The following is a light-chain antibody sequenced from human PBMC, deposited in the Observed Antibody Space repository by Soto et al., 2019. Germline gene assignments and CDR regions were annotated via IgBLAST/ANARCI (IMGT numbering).Light chain of an antibody. J-gene: IGKJ1*01. CDR2: KAS. CDR3: QQYNSYPV. V-gene: IGKV1-5*03. CDR1: QSISSW. Sequence: DIQMTQSPSTLSASVGDRVTITCRASQSISSWLAWYQQKPGKAPKLLIYKASSLESGVPSRFSGSGSWTEFTLTISSLQTDDFATYYCQQYNSYPVFGQGTKVEIK.